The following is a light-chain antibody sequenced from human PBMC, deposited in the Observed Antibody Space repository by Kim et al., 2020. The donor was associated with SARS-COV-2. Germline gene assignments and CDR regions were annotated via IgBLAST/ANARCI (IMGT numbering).Light chain of an antibody. Sequence: APGESATLSCRASQDVSSSYLAWYQQKPGQAPRLLIYGASSRATGIPDRFSGSGSGTDFTLTISRLEPEDFAVYYCQQYGSSPWTFGQGTKVDIK. CDR3: QQYGSSPWT. CDR1: QDVSSSY. J-gene: IGKJ1*01. CDR2: GAS. V-gene: IGKV3-20*01.